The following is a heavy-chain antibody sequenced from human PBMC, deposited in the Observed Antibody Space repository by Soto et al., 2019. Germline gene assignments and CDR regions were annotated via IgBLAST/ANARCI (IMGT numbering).Heavy chain of an antibody. CDR2: ISYDGSNK. D-gene: IGHD3-16*02. V-gene: IGHV3-30*18. J-gene: IGHJ6*02. CDR1: GFTFSSYG. Sequence: QVQLVESGGGVVQPGRSLRLSCAASGFTFSSYGMHWVRQAPGKGLEWVAVISYDGSNKYYADSVKGRFTISRDNSKNMLYLQMNSLRAEDTAVYYCAKEGRFGELSSPNYGMDVWGQGTTVTVSS. CDR3: AKEGRFGELSSPNYGMDV.